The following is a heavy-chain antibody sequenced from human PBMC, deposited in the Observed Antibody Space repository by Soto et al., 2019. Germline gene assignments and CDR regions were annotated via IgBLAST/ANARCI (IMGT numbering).Heavy chain of an antibody. V-gene: IGHV1-8*01. J-gene: IGHJ4*02. CDR3: ARWDYGVYARFDY. CDR2: MNPNSGNT. D-gene: IGHD4-17*01. CDR1: GYTFTSHD. Sequence: QVQLVQSGAEVKKSGASVKVSCKASGYTFTSHDINWVRQATGRGLEWMGWMNPNSGNTGYAQKFQGRVTMTRNTSISTAYMELSSLRSEDTAVYYCARWDYGVYARFDYWGQGTLVTVSS.